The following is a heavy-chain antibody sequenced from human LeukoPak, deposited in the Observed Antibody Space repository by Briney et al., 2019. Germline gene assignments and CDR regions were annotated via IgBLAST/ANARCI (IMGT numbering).Heavy chain of an antibody. J-gene: IGHJ4*02. Sequence: SETLSLTCTVSDGSINTYDWSWIRQPPGKGLEWIGYIYYSGSTIYNPSLKSRVTISLHTSRNQFSLKLNSATAADTAVYYCAGEHRGGYRFDYWGQGTLVTVSS. CDR2: IYYSGST. D-gene: IGHD3-22*01. CDR1: DGSINTYD. V-gene: IGHV4-59*01. CDR3: AGEHRGGYRFDY.